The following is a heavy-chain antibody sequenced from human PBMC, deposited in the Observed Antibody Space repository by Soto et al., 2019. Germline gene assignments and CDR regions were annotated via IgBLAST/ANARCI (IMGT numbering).Heavy chain of an antibody. J-gene: IGHJ6*02. Sequence: SLRLSCAASGFTFDDYAMHWVRQAPGKGLEWVSGISWNSGSIGYADSVKGRFTISRDNAKNSLYLQMNSLRAEDTALYYCAKDLSRDGYTYYYYYGMDVWSQGTTVTVSS. V-gene: IGHV3-9*01. CDR2: ISWNSGSI. CDR1: GFTFDDYA. CDR3: AKDLSRDGYTYYYYYGMDV. D-gene: IGHD5-12*01.